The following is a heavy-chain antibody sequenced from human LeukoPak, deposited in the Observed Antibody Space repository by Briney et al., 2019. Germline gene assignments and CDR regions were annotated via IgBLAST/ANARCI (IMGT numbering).Heavy chain of an antibody. CDR2: INHSGST. J-gene: IGHJ4*02. CDR1: GGSFSGYY. D-gene: IGHD2-15*01. V-gene: IGHV4-34*01. Sequence: SETLSLTCAVYGGSFSGYYWSWIRQPPGKGLEWIGEINHSGSTNYNPSLKSRVTISVDTSKNQFSLKLSSVTAADTAVYYCARRGADTVVVVAAKGDYYFDYWGQGTLVTVSS. CDR3: ARRGADTVVVVAAKGDYYFDY.